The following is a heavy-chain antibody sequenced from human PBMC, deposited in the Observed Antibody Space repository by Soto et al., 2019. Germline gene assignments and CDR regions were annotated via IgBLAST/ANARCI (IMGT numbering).Heavy chain of an antibody. J-gene: IGHJ5*02. CDR3: AYPYYYDRNGYQRADS. CDR2: IYYSGST. CDR1: GGSISRNTYY. V-gene: IGHV4-39*01. Sequence: PSETLSLTCTVSGGSISRNTYYWGWIRQPPGKGLEWIGSIYYSGSTYYNASLKDRVTISVDMSKTQFSLRLRSVTAADTAVYYCAYPYYYDRNGYQRADSWGPGTLVTVSS. D-gene: IGHD3-22*01.